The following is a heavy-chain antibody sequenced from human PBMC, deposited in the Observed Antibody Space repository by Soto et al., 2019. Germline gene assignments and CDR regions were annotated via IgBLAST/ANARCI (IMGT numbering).Heavy chain of an antibody. CDR1: GYTVTAYG. CDR3: ARTHGELRGSGSNEY. J-gene: IGHJ4*02. Sequence: QVQLVQSGTEMKKPGASVNVSCKASGYTVTAYGINWVRQAPGQGLEWMGWISNYNGNTNYAQRLQGRVTMTTDTSTTTAYMELRSLRSDDTAVYYCARTHGELRGSGSNEYWGQGTLVTVSS. CDR2: ISNYNGNT. D-gene: IGHD3-10*01. V-gene: IGHV1-18*01.